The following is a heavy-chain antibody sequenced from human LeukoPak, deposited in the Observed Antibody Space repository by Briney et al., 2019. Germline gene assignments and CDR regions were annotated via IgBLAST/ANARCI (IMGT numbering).Heavy chain of an antibody. CDR1: GFTFSDHY. J-gene: IGHJ4*02. V-gene: IGHV3-72*01. D-gene: IGHD3-10*01. CDR2: ARDKSKSYST. Sequence: GGSLRLSCAASGFTFSDHYLDWVRQAPGKGLEWVGRARDKSKSYSTDYAASVKGRFTISRDDSQNSLHLQMNRLKSEDSAVYYCIRVGYSGSGCRFFDYWGQGTLVTVSS. CDR3: IRVGYSGSGCRFFDY.